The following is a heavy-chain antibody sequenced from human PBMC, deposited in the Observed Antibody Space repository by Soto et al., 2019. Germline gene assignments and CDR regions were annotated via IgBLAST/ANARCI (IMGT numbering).Heavy chain of an antibody. CDR3: AKAGEDCSSTSCYVPRFYYGMDV. CDR1: GFTFSSYA. J-gene: IGHJ6*02. V-gene: IGHV3-23*01. D-gene: IGHD2-2*01. Sequence: GGSLRLSCAASGFTFSSYAMSWVRQAPGKGLERVSAISGSGGSTYYADSVKGRFTISRDNSKNTLYLQMNSLRAEDTAVYYCAKAGEDCSSTSCYVPRFYYGMDVWGQGTTVTVSS. CDR2: ISGSGGST.